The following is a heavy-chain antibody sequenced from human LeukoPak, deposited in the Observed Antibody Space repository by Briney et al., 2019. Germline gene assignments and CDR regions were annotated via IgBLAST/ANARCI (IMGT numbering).Heavy chain of an antibody. J-gene: IGHJ5*02. Sequence: SPSETLSLTCTVSGGSISSSSYYWGWIRQPPGKGLERIGSIYYSGSTYYNPSLKSRVTISVDTSKNQFSLKLSSVTAADTAVYYCATSTPDYGDYLGWFDPWGQGTLVTVSS. V-gene: IGHV4-39*01. CDR1: GGSISSSSYY. CDR3: ATSTPDYGDYLGWFDP. D-gene: IGHD4-17*01. CDR2: IYYSGST.